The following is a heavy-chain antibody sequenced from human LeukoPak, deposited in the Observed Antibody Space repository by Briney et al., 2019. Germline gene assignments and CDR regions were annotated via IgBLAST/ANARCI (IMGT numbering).Heavy chain of an antibody. V-gene: IGHV4-34*01. Sequence: SETLSLTCAVYGGSFSGYYWSCIRQPPGKGLEWIGEINQSGSTNYNPSLKSRVTISVDTSKNQFSLKPSSVTAADTAVYYCARGPPDTYCSGGSCYAAFDIWGQGTMVTVSS. CDR3: ARGPPDTYCSGGSCYAAFDI. J-gene: IGHJ3*02. CDR2: INQSGST. CDR1: GGSFSGYY. D-gene: IGHD2-15*01.